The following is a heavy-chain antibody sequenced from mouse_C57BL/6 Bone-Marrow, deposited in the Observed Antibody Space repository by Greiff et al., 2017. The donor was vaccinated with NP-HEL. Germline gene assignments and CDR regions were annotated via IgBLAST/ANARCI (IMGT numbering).Heavy chain of an antibody. V-gene: IGHV5-12*01. CDR2: ISNGGGST. D-gene: IGHD1-1*01. CDR1: GFTFSDYY. J-gene: IGHJ3*01. CDR3: ARLLRAY. Sequence: EVKVVESGGGLVQPGGSLKLSCAASGFTFSDYYMYWVRQTPEKRLEWVAYISNGGGSTYYPDTVKGRFTISRDNAKNTLYLQMSRLKSEDTAMYYCARLLRAYWGQGTLVTVSA.